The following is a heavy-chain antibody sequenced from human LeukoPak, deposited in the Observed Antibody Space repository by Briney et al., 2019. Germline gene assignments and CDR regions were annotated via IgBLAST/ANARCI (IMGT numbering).Heavy chain of an antibody. CDR2: INHSGST. CDR1: GGSFSGYY. J-gene: IGHJ5*01. D-gene: IGHD2-2*01. Sequence: KPSETLSLTCAVYGGSFSGYYWSWIRQPPGKGLEWIGEINHSGSTNYNPSLKSRVTISVDTSKNQFSLKLSSVTAADTAVYYCARQLGDCGSTSSDADKVDSWGQGTLVTVSS. V-gene: IGHV4-34*01. CDR3: ARQLGDCGSTSSDADKVDS.